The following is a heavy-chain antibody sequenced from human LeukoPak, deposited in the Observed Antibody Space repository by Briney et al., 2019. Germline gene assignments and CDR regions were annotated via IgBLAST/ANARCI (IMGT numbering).Heavy chain of an antibody. V-gene: IGHV1-18*01. J-gene: IGHJ4*02. D-gene: IGHD3-3*01. CDR2: ISAYNGNI. CDR3: ASMSGYYPSYYFDY. CDR1: GYTFISYG. Sequence: GASVKVSCKASGYTFISYGITWVRQAPGQGLEWLGWISAYNGNIDYAQKLQGIVTLTTDTSTSTAYMEVRSLRSDDTAVYYCASMSGYYPSYYFDYWGQGTLVTVSS.